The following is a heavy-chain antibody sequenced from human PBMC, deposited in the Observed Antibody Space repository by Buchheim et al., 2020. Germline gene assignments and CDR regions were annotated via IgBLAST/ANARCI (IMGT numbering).Heavy chain of an antibody. J-gene: IGHJ4*02. CDR3: ARVDDFWSGYYQVFDY. Sequence: QVQLQESGPGLVKPSETLSLTCTVSGGSISSYYWSWIRQPPGKGLEWIGYIYYSGSTHYNPSLKSRVTISVDTSKNPFSLKLSSVTAADTAVYYCARVDDFWSGYYQVFDYWGQGTL. V-gene: IGHV4-59*01. CDR1: GGSISSYY. CDR2: IYYSGST. D-gene: IGHD3-3*01.